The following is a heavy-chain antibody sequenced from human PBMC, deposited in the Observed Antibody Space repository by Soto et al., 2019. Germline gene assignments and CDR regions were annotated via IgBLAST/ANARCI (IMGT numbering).Heavy chain of an antibody. CDR3: AAYCYTMTCTHFHVYS. CDR1: GFTFSSNG. V-gene: IGHV3-23*01. J-gene: IGHJ5*02. D-gene: IGHD3-16*02. CDR2: ISGSGRNT. Sequence: GGSLRLTCATSGFTFSSNGMSWVRQAQGKGLDLVSGISGSGRNTYYADPVKVRFTIPRDNAKNALYLQINSLRVEDTAVYYCAAYCYTMTCTHFHVYSWGQGTQVTVSS.